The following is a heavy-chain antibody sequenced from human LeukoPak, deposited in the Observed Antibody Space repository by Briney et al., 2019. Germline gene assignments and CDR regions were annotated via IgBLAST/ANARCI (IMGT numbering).Heavy chain of an antibody. J-gene: IGHJ3*02. CDR1: GGTFISYA. V-gene: IGHV1-69*04. D-gene: IGHD2-21*02. Sequence: ASVKVSCKASGGTFISYAISWVRQAPGQGLEWMGRIIPILGIANYAQKFQGRVTITADKSTSTAYMELSSLRSEDTAVYYCASSACGGDCFDAFDIWGQGTMVTVSS. CDR3: ASSACGGDCFDAFDI. CDR2: IIPILGIA.